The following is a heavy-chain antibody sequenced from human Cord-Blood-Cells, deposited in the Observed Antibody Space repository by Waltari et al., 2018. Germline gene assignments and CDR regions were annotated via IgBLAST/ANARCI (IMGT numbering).Heavy chain of an antibody. D-gene: IGHD3-10*01. CDR3: AKGSVQGLPGFDY. J-gene: IGHJ4*02. CDR2: ISGSGGST. CDR1: GFTFRRYA. Sequence: EVQLLESGGGLVQPGGSLRLSCAASGFTFRRYAMSWVRQAPGKGLEWVSAISGSGGSTYYADSVKGRFTISRDNSKNTLYLQMNSLRAEDTAVYYCAKGSVQGLPGFDYWGQGTLVTVSS. V-gene: IGHV3-23*01.